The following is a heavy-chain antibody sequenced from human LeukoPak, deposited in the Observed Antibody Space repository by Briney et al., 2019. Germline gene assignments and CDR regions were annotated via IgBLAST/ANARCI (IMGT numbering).Heavy chain of an antibody. V-gene: IGHV5-51*01. Sequence: GESLKISCKGSGYSFTSYWIGWVRQIPGKGLEWMGIIYPGDSDTGYSPCFQGQVTISADKAISTAYLQWSSLEASDTVMYYCARRGYCSSTSGYDQLGYWGQGTLVTVSS. CDR2: IYPGDSDT. J-gene: IGHJ4*02. D-gene: IGHD2-2*01. CDR1: GYSFTSYW. CDR3: ARRGYCSSTSGYDQLGY.